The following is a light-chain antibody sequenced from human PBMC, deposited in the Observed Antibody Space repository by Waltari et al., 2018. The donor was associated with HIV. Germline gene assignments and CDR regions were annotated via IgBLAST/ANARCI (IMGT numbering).Light chain of an antibody. V-gene: IGLV2-14*01. Sequence: QSALTQPASVSGSPGQAIPIPCPGFSSDAGAYKYVSWYQQHPGKAPKLVIYDVSNRPSGVSNRFSGSKSGNTASLTISGLQTEDEADYYCNSYSTTYTPCVFGTGTRVTVL. CDR3: NSYSTTYTPCV. CDR1: SSDAGAYKY. CDR2: DVS. J-gene: IGLJ1*01.